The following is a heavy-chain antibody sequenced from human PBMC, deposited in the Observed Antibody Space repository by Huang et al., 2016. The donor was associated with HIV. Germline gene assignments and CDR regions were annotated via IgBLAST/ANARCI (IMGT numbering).Heavy chain of an antibody. V-gene: IGHV1-8*01. CDR3: ARLTSGWYQDY. CDR1: GYAFTNHD. Sequence: QVQLVQSGAEVKKPGASAKVSCSASGYAFTNHDINWVRQATGQGLEWMGWIKRDSGKTAYAQKFQGRVTMTRNTRTGTAYMELRSLRADDTAVYYCARLTSGWYQDYWGQGTLVTVSS. CDR2: IKRDSGKT. J-gene: IGHJ4*02. D-gene: IGHD6-19*01.